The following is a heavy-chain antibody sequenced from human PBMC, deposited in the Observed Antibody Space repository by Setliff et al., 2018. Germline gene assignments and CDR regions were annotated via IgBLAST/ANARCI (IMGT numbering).Heavy chain of an antibody. CDR1: GFIFNNFW. V-gene: IGHV3-7*01. Sequence: GGSLRLSCSASGFIFNNFWMSWVRQAPGKGLEWVANINQRESAKLYVDSVKGRFTISRDNSKDMLYLQMNSLRTEDTAVYYCARSAVAVPGQFYFDNWGQGTQVTVSS. CDR3: ARSAVAVPGQFYFDN. J-gene: IGHJ4*02. D-gene: IGHD6-19*01. CDR2: INQRESAK.